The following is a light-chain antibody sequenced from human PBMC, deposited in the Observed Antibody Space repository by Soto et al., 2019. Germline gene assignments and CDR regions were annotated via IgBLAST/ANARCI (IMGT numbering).Light chain of an antibody. Sequence: DIQMTQSPSSVSASVGDRVTITCRASQAISTWFAWYQQKPGKAPKLLISAASNLQTGVPSRFSGSGSGTDFTLTISSLQPEDFATYYCQQANSFPRTFGQGTKVYIK. CDR3: QQANSFPRT. J-gene: IGKJ1*01. CDR1: QAISTW. CDR2: AAS. V-gene: IGKV1D-12*01.